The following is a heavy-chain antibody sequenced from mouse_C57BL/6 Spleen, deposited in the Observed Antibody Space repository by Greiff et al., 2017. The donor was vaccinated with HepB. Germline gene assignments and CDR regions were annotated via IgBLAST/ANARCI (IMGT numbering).Heavy chain of an antibody. CDR2: IHPNSGST. Sequence: VQLQQPGAELVKPGASVKLSCKASGYTFTGYWMHWVKQRPGQGLEWIGIIHPNSGSTNYNEKFKSKATLTVDKSSSTAYMQLSILTSEDSAVYYCAGYYDYDGVYAMDYWGQGTSVTVSS. J-gene: IGHJ4*01. CDR3: AGYYDYDGVYAMDY. V-gene: IGHV1-64*01. D-gene: IGHD2-4*01. CDR1: GYTFTGYW.